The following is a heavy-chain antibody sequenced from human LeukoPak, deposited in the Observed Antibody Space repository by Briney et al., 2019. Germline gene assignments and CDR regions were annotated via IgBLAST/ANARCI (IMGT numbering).Heavy chain of an antibody. CDR2: FNANNGGT. CDR1: GYTFSGYY. V-gene: IGHV1-2*02. J-gene: IGHJ3*02. Sequence: ASVKVSCKASGYTFSGYYMHWVRQAPGQGLEWRGWFNANNGGTNYAQKFQGRVTMTRDTSISTAYMELRRLTSDDTAVYYCAREGSGNPYDAFDIWGQGTMVTVSS. CDR3: AREGSGNPYDAFDI. D-gene: IGHD3-10*01.